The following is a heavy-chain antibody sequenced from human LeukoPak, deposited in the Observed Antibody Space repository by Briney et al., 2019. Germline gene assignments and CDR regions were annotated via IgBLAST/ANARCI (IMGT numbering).Heavy chain of an antibody. J-gene: IGHJ4*02. CDR3: AKDRWKTVVRGPDY. CDR1: GFTFTSYA. CDR2: ITGSGGST. Sequence: GGSLRLSCAASGFTFTSYAMNWVRQTPGKGLEWVSGITGSGGSTSYADSVKGRFTISRDNSKNTVYLQMNSLRAEDTAVYYCAKDRWKTVVRGPDYWGQGTLVTVSS. V-gene: IGHV3-23*01. D-gene: IGHD3-10*01.